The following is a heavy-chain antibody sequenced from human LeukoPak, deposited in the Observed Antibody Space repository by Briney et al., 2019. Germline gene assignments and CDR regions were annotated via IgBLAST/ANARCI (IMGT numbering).Heavy chain of an antibody. V-gene: IGHV5-51*01. Sequence: GESLKISCKGSGYSFTSYWIGWVRQMPGKGLEWMGIIYPGDSDTRYSPSFQGQVTISADKSISTAYLQWSSLKASDTAMYYCARIGPYGDYQRPWIDYWGQGTLVTVSS. D-gene: IGHD4-17*01. CDR3: ARIGPYGDYQRPWIDY. CDR1: GYSFTSYW. CDR2: IYPGDSDT. J-gene: IGHJ4*02.